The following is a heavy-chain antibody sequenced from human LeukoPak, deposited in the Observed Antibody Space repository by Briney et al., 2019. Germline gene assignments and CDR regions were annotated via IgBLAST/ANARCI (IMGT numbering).Heavy chain of an antibody. CDR2: IYYSGST. CDR3: ARHEGSNWTRSNWFDP. CDR1: GGSISSYY. D-gene: IGHD6-13*01. Sequence: KPSETLSLTCTVSGGSISSYYWSWIRQPPGKGLEWIGYIYYSGSTNYNPSLKSRVTISVDTSKNQVSLNLSSVTAADTAVYYCARHEGSNWTRSNWFDPWGQGTLVTVSS. V-gene: IGHV4-59*08. J-gene: IGHJ5*02.